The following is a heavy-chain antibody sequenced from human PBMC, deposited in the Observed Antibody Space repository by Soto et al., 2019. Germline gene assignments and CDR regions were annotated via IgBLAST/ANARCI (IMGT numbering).Heavy chain of an antibody. Sequence: ASVKVSCKVSGYPFTTYYIHWVRQAPGQGLEWMGWIDPRSGGTVYEQKFQGRVTMTRDTSISTVYMDLSGLTSDDTALYYCATEAYGTCTDWGQARLVTVSS. D-gene: IGHD3-10*01. CDR2: IDPRSGGT. CDR3: ATEAYGTCTD. CDR1: GYPFTTYY. J-gene: IGHJ1*01. V-gene: IGHV1-2*02.